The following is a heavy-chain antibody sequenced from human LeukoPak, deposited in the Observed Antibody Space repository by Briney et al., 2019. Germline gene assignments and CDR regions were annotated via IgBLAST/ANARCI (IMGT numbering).Heavy chain of an antibody. CDR2: IYHSGST. V-gene: IGHV4-4*02. D-gene: IGHD2-15*01. CDR1: GGSISGYY. J-gene: IGHJ5*02. Sequence: SETLSLTCTVSGGSISGYYWSWVRQPPGKGLEWIGEIYHSGSTNYNPSLKSRVTISVDKSKNQFSLKLSSVTAADTAVYYCARVGRDFDPWGEGTLVTVS. CDR3: ARVGRDFDP.